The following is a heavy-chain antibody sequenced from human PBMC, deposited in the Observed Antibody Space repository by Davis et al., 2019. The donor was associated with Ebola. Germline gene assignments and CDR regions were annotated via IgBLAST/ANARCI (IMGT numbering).Heavy chain of an antibody. V-gene: IGHV3-48*03. J-gene: IGHJ4*02. CDR3: ARDAVGANFDY. D-gene: IGHD1-26*01. CDR1: GFTFSSYA. Sequence: GGSLRLSCAASGFTFSSYAMHWVRQAPGKGLEWVSYISSSGSTIYYADSVKGRFTISRDNAKNSLYLQMNSLRAEDTAVYYCARDAVGANFDYWGQGTLVTVSS. CDR2: ISSSGSTI.